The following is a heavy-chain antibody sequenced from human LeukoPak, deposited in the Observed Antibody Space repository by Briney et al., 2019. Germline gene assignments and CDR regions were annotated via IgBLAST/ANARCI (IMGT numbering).Heavy chain of an antibody. CDR2: IRYDGSNK. CDR3: ARAPSSGWPWVDY. Sequence: PWGSLRLSCAASGFTFSSYGMHWVRQAPGKGLEWVAFIRYDGSNKYYADSVKGRFTISRDNSKNTLYLQMNSLRAEDTAVYYCARAPSSGWPWVDYWGQGTLVTVSS. J-gene: IGHJ4*02. V-gene: IGHV3-30*02. CDR1: GFTFSSYG. D-gene: IGHD6-19*01.